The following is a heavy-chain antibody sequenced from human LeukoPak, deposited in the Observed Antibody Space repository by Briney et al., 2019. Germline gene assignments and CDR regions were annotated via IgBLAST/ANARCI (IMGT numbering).Heavy chain of an antibody. D-gene: IGHD3-9*01. CDR3: ARETSTGYLDV. CDR1: GYTFTSYA. V-gene: IGHV1-3*01. Sequence: ASVNVSCKASGYTFTSYAMHWGRQAAGQRLEWMGWINAGNGNTKYSQKFQGRVTITRDTSASTAYMELSSLRSEDTAVYYCARETSTGYLDVWGKGTTVTVSS. J-gene: IGHJ6*03. CDR2: INAGNGNT.